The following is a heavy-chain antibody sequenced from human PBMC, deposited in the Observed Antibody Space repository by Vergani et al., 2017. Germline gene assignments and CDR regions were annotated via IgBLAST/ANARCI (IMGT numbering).Heavy chain of an antibody. CDR1: GFTFRNHG. Sequence: QVQLVESGGGVVQPGKSLRLSCAASGFTFRNHGMHWVRQAPGKVPEWVAVIWFDGDNKYYADSVKGRFTIARDNSKNTLFLQMNSLRAEDTAVYYCVRDRRPEVVNIFDYWGRGTLVTVSS. V-gene: IGHV3-33*01. CDR3: VRDRRPEVVNIFDY. CDR2: IWFDGDNK. D-gene: IGHD4-23*01. J-gene: IGHJ4*02.